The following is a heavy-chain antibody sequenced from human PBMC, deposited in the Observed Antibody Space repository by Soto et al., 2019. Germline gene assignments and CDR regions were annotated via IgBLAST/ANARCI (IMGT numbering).Heavy chain of an antibody. CDR3: ERLNWYFYL. CDR2: IYYRGST. J-gene: IGHJ2*01. V-gene: IGHV4-59*01. CDR1: GGSISSYY. Sequence: QVQLQESGPGLVKPSETLSLTCTVSGGSISSYYWSWIRQPPGKGLEWIGYIYYRGSTNYNPSLKSRVTISVDTSKNQASLKLSSVTAADTAMYDCERLNWYFYLWGRGTLVPVSS.